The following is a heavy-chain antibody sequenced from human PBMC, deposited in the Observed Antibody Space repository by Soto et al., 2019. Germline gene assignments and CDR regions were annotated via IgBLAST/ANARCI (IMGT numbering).Heavy chain of an antibody. D-gene: IGHD3-16*01. CDR3: PRGPGPAYFAS. V-gene: IGHV4-30-2*01. CDR2: MYHTGTT. J-gene: IGHJ4*02. Sequence: QVQLQESGSGLVRPSQTLSLTCVVSGGSFSSPPYSWNWFRQPPGKGLEWIGNMYHTGTTYYNPSLKGRVHTSLDRSNSQFSLGLNSVTAADGAVYFCPRGPGPAYFASWGQGTLVPVP. CDR1: GGSFSSPPYS.